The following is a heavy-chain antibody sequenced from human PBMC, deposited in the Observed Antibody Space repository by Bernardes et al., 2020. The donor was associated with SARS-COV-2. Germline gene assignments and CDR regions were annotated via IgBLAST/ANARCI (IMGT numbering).Heavy chain of an antibody. CDR3: AKDSNIVVWFGESSYYFDN. D-gene: IGHD3-10*01. J-gene: IGHJ4*02. Sequence: GGSLRLSRAASGFTFNDYAMHWVRQAPGKGLEWVSRISWNSGSIGYADSVKGRFTISRDNAKNSLYLQMNSLRAEDTALYYCAKDSNIVVWFGESSYYFDNWGQATLVTVAS. CDR1: GFTFNDYA. CDR2: ISWNSGSI. V-gene: IGHV3-9*01.